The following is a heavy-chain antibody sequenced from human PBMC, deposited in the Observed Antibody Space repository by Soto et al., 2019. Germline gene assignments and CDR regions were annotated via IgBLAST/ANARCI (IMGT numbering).Heavy chain of an antibody. Sequence: GGSLRLSCAASGFTFSNYDMSWVRQAPGKGLEWVSSISSSGSSTNYADSAKGRFTISRDNPKNTLYLQMSSLSAADTATYFCASRDCCSGSNCVFGAPAFAYWGQGNLVSVSS. CDR3: ASRDCCSGSNCVFGAPAFAY. J-gene: IGHJ4*02. D-gene: IGHD2-15*01. CDR2: ISSSGSST. CDR1: GFTFSNYD. V-gene: IGHV3-23*01.